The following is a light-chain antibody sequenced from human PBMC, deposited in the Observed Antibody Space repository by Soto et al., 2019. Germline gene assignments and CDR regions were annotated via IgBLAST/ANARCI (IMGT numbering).Light chain of an antibody. CDR1: QNLGTLY. CDR2: SAS. V-gene: IGKV3-20*01. Sequence: EIVLTQSPGTLSLSPGERATLSCRASQNLGTLYLAWFQQKSGQAPRLLIYSASRRATGIPDRFTGSGSGTDFTLTISRVEPEDFAVYFCQQYAGSPRTFGQGTKVDIK. J-gene: IGKJ1*01. CDR3: QQYAGSPRT.